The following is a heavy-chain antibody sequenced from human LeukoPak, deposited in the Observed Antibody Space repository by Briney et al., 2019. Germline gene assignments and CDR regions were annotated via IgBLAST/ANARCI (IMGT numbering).Heavy chain of an antibody. V-gene: IGHV3-23*01. CDR2: ISGSGGST. J-gene: IGHJ4*02. D-gene: IGHD3-22*01. CDR3: AKDSESGITMIVVVFDY. Sequence: GGSLRLSCAASGFTFSSYAMSWVRQAPGKGLEWVSAISGSGGSTYYADSVKGRFTISRDNSKNTLYLQMNSLRAEDTAVYYCAKDSESGITMIVVVFDYWGQGTLATVSS. CDR1: GFTFSSYA.